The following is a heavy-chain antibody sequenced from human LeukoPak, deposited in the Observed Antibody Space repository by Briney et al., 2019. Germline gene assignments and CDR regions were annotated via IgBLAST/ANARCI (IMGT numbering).Heavy chain of an antibody. Sequence: GGSLRLSCAASGFTFSSYAMSWVRQAPGKGLEWVSGISGGGVSTYYADSVKGRFTISRDNSKNTLYLQMNSLRAEDTAVYYCAKDQDPHYYDSSGLFDYWGQGTLVTVS. CDR2: ISGGGVST. CDR3: AKDQDPHYYDSSGLFDY. D-gene: IGHD3-22*01. J-gene: IGHJ4*02. V-gene: IGHV3-23*01. CDR1: GFTFSSYA.